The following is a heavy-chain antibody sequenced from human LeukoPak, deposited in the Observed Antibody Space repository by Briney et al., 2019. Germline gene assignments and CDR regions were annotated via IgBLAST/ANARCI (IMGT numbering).Heavy chain of an antibody. D-gene: IGHD3-10*01. Sequence: VASVKVSCKASGYTFTSYGISWMRQAPGQGLEWMGWISAYNGNTNYAQKLQGRVTMTTDTSTSTAYMELRSLRSDDTAVYYCARADGSGSYYRSSDYWGQGTLVTVSS. CDR2: ISAYNGNT. J-gene: IGHJ4*02. CDR1: GYTFTSYG. V-gene: IGHV1-18*01. CDR3: ARADGSGSYYRSSDY.